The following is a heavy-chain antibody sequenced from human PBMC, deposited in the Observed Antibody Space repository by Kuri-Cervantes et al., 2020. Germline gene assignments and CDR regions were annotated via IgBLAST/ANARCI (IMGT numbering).Heavy chain of an antibody. CDR1: GFTFGSYW. V-gene: IGHV3-7*01. D-gene: IGHD6-19*01. Sequence: GESLKISCAASGFTFGSYWMSWVRQAPGKGLEWVANIKHDGSEKHYVDSVKGRFTISRDDAKNSLYLQMNSLRAEDTAVYYCARDQAVAGPYYYYYYMDVWGKGTTVTVSS. CDR2: IKHDGSEK. J-gene: IGHJ6*03. CDR3: ARDQAVAGPYYYYYYMDV.